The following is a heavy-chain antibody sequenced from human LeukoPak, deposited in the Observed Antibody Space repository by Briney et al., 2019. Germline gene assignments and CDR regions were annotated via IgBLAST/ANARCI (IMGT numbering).Heavy chain of an antibody. V-gene: IGHV3-23*01. CDR3: AKLATDSNSDY. Sequence: TGGSLRLSCAASGFTFSSYAMSWVRQAPEKGLEWVSAISASGGSTYHADSVRGRFTISRDNSKNTLYVQMNSLRAEDTAVYYCAKLATDSNSDYWGQGTLVTVSS. CDR1: GFTFSSYA. D-gene: IGHD1-14*01. J-gene: IGHJ4*02. CDR2: ISASGGST.